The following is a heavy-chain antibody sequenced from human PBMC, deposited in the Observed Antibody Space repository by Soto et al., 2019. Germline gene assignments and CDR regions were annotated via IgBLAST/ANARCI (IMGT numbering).Heavy chain of an antibody. CDR1: GHTFTFHA. Sequence: QVQLVQSGGEVKKPGASVKVSCKASGHTFTFHAITWVRQAPGRGLEWVGWISAYNGHTKYEQKLQDRVTLTTDTSTSTAYMELRSLRSDDTAVYYCARGALDFDNWGQGTLVTVSS. J-gene: IGHJ4*02. CDR2: ISAYNGHT. CDR3: ARGALDFDN. D-gene: IGHD3-16*01. V-gene: IGHV1-18*01.